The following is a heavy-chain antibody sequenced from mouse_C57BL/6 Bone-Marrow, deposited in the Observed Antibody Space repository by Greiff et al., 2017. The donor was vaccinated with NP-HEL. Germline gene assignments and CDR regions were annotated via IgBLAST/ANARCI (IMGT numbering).Heavy chain of an antibody. CDR2: IWSGGST. V-gene: IGHV2-4*01. J-gene: IGHJ3*01. CDR3: AKNEGDSPFAY. CDR1: GFSLTSYG. D-gene: IGHD3-3*01. Sequence: VHLVESGPGLVQPSQCLSITCTVSGFSLTSYGVHWVRQPPGKGLEWLGVIWSGGSTDYNAAFISRLSISKDNSKSQVFFKMNSLQADDTAIYYCAKNEGDSPFAYWGQGTLVTVSA.